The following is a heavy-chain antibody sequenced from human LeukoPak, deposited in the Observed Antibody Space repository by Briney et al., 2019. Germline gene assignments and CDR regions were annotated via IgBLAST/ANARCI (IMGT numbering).Heavy chain of an antibody. J-gene: IGHJ4*02. V-gene: IGHV7-4-1*02. CDR1: GYTFTSYA. Sequence: WASVKVSCKASGYTFTSYAMNWVRQAPGQGLEWMGWINTNTGNPTYAQGFTGRFVFSLDTSVSTAYLQISSLKAGDTAVYYCARDLLGIAVAGTVYFDYWGQGTLVTVSS. D-gene: IGHD6-19*01. CDR3: ARDLLGIAVAGTVYFDY. CDR2: INTNTGNP.